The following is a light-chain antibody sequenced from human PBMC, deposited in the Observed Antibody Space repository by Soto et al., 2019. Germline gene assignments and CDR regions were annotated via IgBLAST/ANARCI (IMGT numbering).Light chain of an antibody. CDR3: QQYTGSAWT. CDR1: QSVRSAF. J-gene: IGKJ1*01. V-gene: IGKV3-20*01. Sequence: EIVLTQSPGTLSLSPGERATLSCRASQSVRSAFLAWYQQKLGQAPRLLIYGTSSRATGIPDRFSGSGSGTDFTLTITRLEPEDFAVYYCQQYTGSAWTLGQGTKVEIK. CDR2: GTS.